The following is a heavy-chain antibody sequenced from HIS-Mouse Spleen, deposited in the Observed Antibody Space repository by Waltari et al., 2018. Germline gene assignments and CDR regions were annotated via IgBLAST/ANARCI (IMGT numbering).Heavy chain of an antibody. CDR2: INHSGST. D-gene: IGHD2-2*01. Sequence: QVQLQQWGAGLLKPSETLSLTCAVYGGSFSGYYWSWIRQPPGKGLEWIGEINHSGSTNYNPSLKSRVTISVDTSKNQFSLKLSSVTAVDTAVYYCARSKGYCSSTSCYYFDYWGQGTLVTVSS. V-gene: IGHV4-34*01. J-gene: IGHJ4*02. CDR3: ARSKGYCSSTSCYYFDY. CDR1: GGSFSGYY.